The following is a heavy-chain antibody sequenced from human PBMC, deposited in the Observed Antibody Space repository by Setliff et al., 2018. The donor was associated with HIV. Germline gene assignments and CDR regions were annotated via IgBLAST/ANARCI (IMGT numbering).Heavy chain of an antibody. J-gene: IGHJ4*02. D-gene: IGHD1-1*01. CDR3: ATRGWNGYKAFDY. CDR1: GESLSGYS. CDR2: INRGGST. Sequence: SETLSLTCGVYGESLSGYSWNWIRQPPGKGLEWIGEINRGGSTNYNPSLKSRAIISVDTSKKHLSLNLTSVTAADTAVYYCATRGWNGYKAFDYWGQGTLVTVSS. V-gene: IGHV4-34*01.